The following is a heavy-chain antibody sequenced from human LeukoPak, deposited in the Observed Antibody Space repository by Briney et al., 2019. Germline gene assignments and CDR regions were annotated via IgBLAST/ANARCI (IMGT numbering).Heavy chain of an antibody. CDR2: MNPNSGNT. J-gene: IGHJ4*02. CDR1: GGTFSSYA. Sequence: ASVKVSCKAPGGTFSSYAISWVRQATGQGLEWMGWMNPNSGNTGYAQKFQGRVTITRNTSISTAYMELSSLRSEDTAVYYCARKWECDYWGQGTLVTVSS. V-gene: IGHV1-8*03. D-gene: IGHD1-26*01. CDR3: ARKWECDY.